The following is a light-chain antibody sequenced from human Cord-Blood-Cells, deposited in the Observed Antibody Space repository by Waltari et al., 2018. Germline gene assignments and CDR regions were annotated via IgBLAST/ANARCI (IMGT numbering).Light chain of an antibody. CDR1: TGNLVAYIY. V-gene: IGLV2-11*01. Sequence: QSALTLPTSVSGAPGPQVTIICTRPTGNLVAYIYVSGSQQHPGKAPKLMIYDVSKRPSGVPDRFSGSKSGNTASLTISGLQAEDEADYYCCSYAGSYTLYVFGTGTKVTVL. CDR3: CSYAGSYTLYV. J-gene: IGLJ1*01. CDR2: DVS.